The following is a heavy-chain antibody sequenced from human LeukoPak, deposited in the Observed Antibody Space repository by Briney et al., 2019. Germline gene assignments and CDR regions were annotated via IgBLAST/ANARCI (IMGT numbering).Heavy chain of an antibody. Sequence: GGSLRLSCAASGFTLSSYWMSWVRQAPGKGLEWVANIKQDGSEKYYVDSVKGRFTISRDNAKNSLYLQMNSLRAEDTAVYYCARLKLLWSNYFDYWGQGTLVTVSS. CDR3: ARLKLLWSNYFDY. D-gene: IGHD2-2*01. V-gene: IGHV3-7*01. J-gene: IGHJ4*02. CDR1: GFTLSSYW. CDR2: IKQDGSEK.